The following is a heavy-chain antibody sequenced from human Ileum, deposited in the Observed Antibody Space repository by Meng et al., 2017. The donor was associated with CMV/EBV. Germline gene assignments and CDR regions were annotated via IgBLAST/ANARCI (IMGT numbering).Heavy chain of an antibody. CDR2: TYYRSKWSS. J-gene: IGHJ3*01. V-gene: IGHV6-1*01. Sequence: QVHLPQLGPVLVKPSQSLSLTCAISGDSVSTNGVAWNWIRQSPSRGLEWLGRTYYRSKWSSDYALSVKSRIIINADTSKNQFSLQLNSVTPEDTAVYYCARDRLWAFDFWGQGTMVTVSS. CDR1: GDSVSTNGVA. D-gene: IGHD3-16*01. CDR3: ARDRLWAFDF.